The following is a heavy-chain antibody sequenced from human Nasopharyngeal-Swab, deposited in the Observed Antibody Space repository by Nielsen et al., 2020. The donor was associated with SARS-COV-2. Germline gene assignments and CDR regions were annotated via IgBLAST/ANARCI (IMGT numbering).Heavy chain of an antibody. CDR2: IYYSGST. CDR3: ARGERRAARPPGGYFDY. D-gene: IGHD6-6*01. V-gene: IGHV4-59*01. Sequence: RQAPGKGLEWIGYIYYSGSTNYNSSLKSRVTISVDTSKNQFSLKLSSVTAADTAVYYCARGERRAARPPGGYFDYWGQGTLVTVSS. J-gene: IGHJ4*02.